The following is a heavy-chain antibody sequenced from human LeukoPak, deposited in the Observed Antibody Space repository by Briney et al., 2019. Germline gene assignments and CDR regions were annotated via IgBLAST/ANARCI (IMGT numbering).Heavy chain of an antibody. CDR2: ISGGTT. CDR3: SRGSGWLSVY. Sequence: PGGSLRLSCTASGFTFCEYHMSWFPQAPGKGLEWMGFISGGTTEYAASVKGRFTISRDDSTSIAYLQMNSLTTEDTAVYYCSRGSGWLSVYWGEGNLVSAS. V-gene: IGHV3-49*03. J-gene: IGHJ4*02. D-gene: IGHD6-19*01. CDR1: GFTFCEYH.